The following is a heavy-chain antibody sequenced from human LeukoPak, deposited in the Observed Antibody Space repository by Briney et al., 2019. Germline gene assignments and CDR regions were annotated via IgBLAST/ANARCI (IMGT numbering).Heavy chain of an antibody. CDR3: ARGGNLVDY. CDR1: GGSISSGSYY. V-gene: IGHV4-61*02. D-gene: IGHD4-23*01. CDR2: IYTSGST. J-gene: IGHJ4*02. Sequence: SQTLSLTCTVSGGSISSGSYYWSWIRQPAGKGLEWIGRIYTSGSTNYSPSLKSRVTISVDTSKNQFSLKLSSVTAADTAVYYCARGGNLVDYWGQGTLVTVSS.